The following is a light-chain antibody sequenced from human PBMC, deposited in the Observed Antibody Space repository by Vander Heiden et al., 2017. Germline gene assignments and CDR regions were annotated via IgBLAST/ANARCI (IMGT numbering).Light chain of an antibody. CDR1: QSVNSN. J-gene: IGKJ4*01. CDR2: GAS. V-gene: IGKV3-15*01. CDR3: QQYNNWPIT. Sequence: EIVMTQSPATRSVSPGERATLSCRASQSVNSNLAWYQQKPGQAPRLLIYGASTRATGIPARFSGSGSGTEFTLTISSLQSEDFAVYYCQQYNNWPITFGGGTKVEIK.